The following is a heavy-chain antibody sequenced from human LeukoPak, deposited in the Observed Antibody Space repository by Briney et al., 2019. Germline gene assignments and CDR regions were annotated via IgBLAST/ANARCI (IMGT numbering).Heavy chain of an antibody. CDR3: AKPRYKYCSSTSCYTPFDY. Sequence: PGGSLRLSCAASGFTFSSYSMNWVRQAPGKGLEWVSYISSSSTIYYADSVKGRFTISRDNSKNTLYLQMNSLRAEDTAVYYCAKPRYKYCSSTSCYTPFDYWGQGTLVTVSS. CDR2: ISSSSTI. D-gene: IGHD2-2*02. CDR1: GFTFSSYS. V-gene: IGHV3-48*01. J-gene: IGHJ4*02.